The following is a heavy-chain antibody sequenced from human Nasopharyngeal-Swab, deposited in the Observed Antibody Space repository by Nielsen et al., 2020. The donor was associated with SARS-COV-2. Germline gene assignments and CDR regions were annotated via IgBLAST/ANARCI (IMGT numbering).Heavy chain of an antibody. CDR3: ARSYYGSGRFDY. D-gene: IGHD3-10*01. CDR2: INPSGGST. V-gene: IGHV1-46*01. CDR1: GYTFTSYY. Sequence: ASVKVSCKASGYTFTSYYMHWVRQAPGQGLEWMGIINPSGGSTSHAQKFQGRVTITADKSTSTAYMELSSLRSEDTAVYYCARSYYGSGRFDYWGQGTLVTVSS. J-gene: IGHJ4*02.